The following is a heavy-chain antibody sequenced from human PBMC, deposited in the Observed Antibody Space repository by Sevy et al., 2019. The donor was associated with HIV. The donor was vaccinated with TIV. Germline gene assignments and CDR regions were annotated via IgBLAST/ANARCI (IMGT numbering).Heavy chain of an antibody. CDR3: ATEGTGEQRAGFDF. CDR1: GFTFNKYD. D-gene: IGHD7-27*01. V-gene: IGHV3-13*01. CDR2: IGVRGDT. Sequence: GGSLRLSCAASGFTFNKYDMHWVRQPTGKGLEWLSGIGVRGDTHYPGAVKGRFTISRENAKNSLYLQMDDLRAGDTAFYYCATEGTGEQRAGFDFWGQGTLVTVSS. J-gene: IGHJ4*02.